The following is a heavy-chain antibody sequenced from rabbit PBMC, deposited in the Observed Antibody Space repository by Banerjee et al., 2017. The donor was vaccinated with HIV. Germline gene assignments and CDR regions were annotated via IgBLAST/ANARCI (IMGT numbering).Heavy chain of an antibody. CDR3: ARGYYTAGGVGYAPYYGMDL. CDR1: GFSFSSNYW. J-gene: IGHJ6*01. Sequence: QEQLEESGGDLVKPEGSLTLTCTASGFSFSSNYWICWVRQAPGKGLEWIACIYGGISDSTYYASWAKGRLTISKSSSTTVTLQMTSLTAADTATYFCARGYYTAGGVGYAPYYGMDLWGQGTLVTVS. V-gene: IGHV1S45*01. CDR2: IYGGISDST. D-gene: IGHD6-1*01.